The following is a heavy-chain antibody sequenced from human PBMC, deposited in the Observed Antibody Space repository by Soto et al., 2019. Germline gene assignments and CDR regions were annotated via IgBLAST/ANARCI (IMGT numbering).Heavy chain of an antibody. CDR1: GFTVSSNY. CDR3: ARLGDSSGYSGGFDP. D-gene: IGHD3-22*01. J-gene: IGHJ5*02. V-gene: IGHV3-66*04. Sequence: GGSLRLSCAASGFTVSSNYMSWVRQAPGKGLEWVSVIYSGGSTYYADSVKGRFTISRDNSKNTLYLQMNSLRAEDTAVYYCARLGDSSGYSGGFDPWGQGTLVTVSS. CDR2: IYSGGST.